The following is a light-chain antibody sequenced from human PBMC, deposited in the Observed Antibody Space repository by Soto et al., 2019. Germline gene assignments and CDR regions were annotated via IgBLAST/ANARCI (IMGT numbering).Light chain of an antibody. V-gene: IGLV1-51*02. J-gene: IGLJ2*01. CDR3: STWDSSLSAVV. CDR2: ENN. CDR1: SLNIGNNY. Sequence: QSVLTQPPSVSAAPGQKVTIPCSGGSLNIGNNYVSWYQQLPGMAPKLLIYENNKRPSGIPDRFSGSKSGPSATLGISGLQTGDEADYYCSTWDSSLSAVVFGGGTQLTVL.